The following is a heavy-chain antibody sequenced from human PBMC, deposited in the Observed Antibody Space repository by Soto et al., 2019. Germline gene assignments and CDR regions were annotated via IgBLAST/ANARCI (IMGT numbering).Heavy chain of an antibody. Sequence: GGSLRLSCAASGFTFSNYGMHWVRQAPGKGLEWVAFISNDGSKNYYADSVRGRFTISRDNSMNTLFLQMNSLRPEDTATYYCAKVPLRPCYFVYWGPGILVTVSS. J-gene: IGHJ4*02. CDR1: GFTFSNYG. D-gene: IGHD5-12*01. CDR3: AKVPLRPCYFVY. V-gene: IGHV3-30*18. CDR2: ISNDGSKN.